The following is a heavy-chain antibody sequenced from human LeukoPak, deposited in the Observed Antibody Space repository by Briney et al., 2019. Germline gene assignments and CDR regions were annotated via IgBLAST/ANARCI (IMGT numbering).Heavy chain of an antibody. CDR1: GFTFGDYA. V-gene: IGHV3-66*01. CDR3: ASGYSTSSAGFDP. CDR2: IYSGGST. D-gene: IGHD6-13*01. J-gene: IGHJ5*02. Sequence: PGGSLRLSCTASGFTFGDYAMSWFRQAPGKGLEWVSIIYSGGSTYYADSVKGRFTISRDKSKNTLYLQMNSLRAEDTAVYYCASGYSTSSAGFDPWGQGTLVTVSS.